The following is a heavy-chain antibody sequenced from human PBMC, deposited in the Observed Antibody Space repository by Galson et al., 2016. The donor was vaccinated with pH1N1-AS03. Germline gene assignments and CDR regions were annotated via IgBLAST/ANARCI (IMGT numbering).Heavy chain of an antibody. V-gene: IGHV3-23*01. D-gene: IGHD3-16*01. CDR2: VNDSGGRT. CDR1: GFTFSRSA. CDR3: VRGGLGQVYGLDA. Sequence: SLRLSCAASGFTFSRSAMSWVRQVPGKGLEWVSSVNDSGGRTSYANSVKGRFTVSRDNSKNTLSLEMSSLRAEDTAVYKCVRGGLGQVYGLDAWGQGTTVIVSS. J-gene: IGHJ6*02.